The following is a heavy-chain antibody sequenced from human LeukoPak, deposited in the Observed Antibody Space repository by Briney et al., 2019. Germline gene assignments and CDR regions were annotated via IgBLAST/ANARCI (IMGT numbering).Heavy chain of an antibody. CDR3: ARGGRFFTMIRLPTGY. Sequence: GGSLRLSCAASGFAFSSDWMHWVRQAPGKGLVCVSYINGDGSSTNYADSVRGRFTISRDNAKNSLYLQMNSLRAEDTAVYYCARGGRFFTMIRLPTGYWGQGTLVTVSS. CDR1: GFAFSSDW. V-gene: IGHV3-74*01. D-gene: IGHD3-22*01. J-gene: IGHJ4*02. CDR2: INGDGSST.